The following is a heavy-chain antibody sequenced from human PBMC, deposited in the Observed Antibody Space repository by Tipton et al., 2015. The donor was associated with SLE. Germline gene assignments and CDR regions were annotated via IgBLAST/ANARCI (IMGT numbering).Heavy chain of an antibody. CDR3: ARDLTGLGFDY. V-gene: IGHV4-31*03. CDR2: IYYSGST. Sequence: LRLSCTVSGGPIRSGGYYWSWIRQHPGKGLEWIGYIYYSGSTYYNPSLKSRVTISVDTSKNQFSLKLSSVTAADTAVYYCARDLTGLGFDYWGQGTLVTVSS. CDR1: GGPIRSGGYY. J-gene: IGHJ4*02. D-gene: IGHD1-20*01.